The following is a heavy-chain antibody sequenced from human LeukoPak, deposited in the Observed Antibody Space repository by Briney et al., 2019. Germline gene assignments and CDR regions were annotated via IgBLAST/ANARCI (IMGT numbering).Heavy chain of an antibody. Sequence: ASVKVSCKASGYTFTSYDINWVRQATGQGLEWMGWMNPNSGNTGYAQKFQGRVTMTRNTSISTAYMELSSLRSEDTAVYYCARAGRITMVRGPKVDYWGQGTLVTVSS. CDR3: ARAGRITMVRGPKVDY. CDR2: MNPNSGNT. CDR1: GYTFTSYD. V-gene: IGHV1-8*01. D-gene: IGHD3-10*01. J-gene: IGHJ4*02.